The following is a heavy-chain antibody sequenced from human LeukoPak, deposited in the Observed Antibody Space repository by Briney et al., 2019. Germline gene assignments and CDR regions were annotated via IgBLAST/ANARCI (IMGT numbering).Heavy chain of an antibody. CDR2: ITNSGCST. CDR1: GFSLSTYF. V-gene: IGHV3-11*04. Sequence: PGRSLRLSCEASGFSLSTYFMSWIPQAPGKGLEWVSYITNSGCSTKYADAVKGRFNISRDNAKQSVYLEMTDLRAEDTAVYYCAREASGYYHVFDSWGQGTLVSVSS. D-gene: IGHD3-3*01. J-gene: IGHJ4*02. CDR3: AREASGYYHVFDS.